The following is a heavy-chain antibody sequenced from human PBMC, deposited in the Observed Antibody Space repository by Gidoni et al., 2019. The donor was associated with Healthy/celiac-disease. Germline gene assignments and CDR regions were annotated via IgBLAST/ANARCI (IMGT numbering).Heavy chain of an antibody. CDR3: ARGGGTGFDAFDI. CDR2: IYYSGST. D-gene: IGHD2-8*02. J-gene: IGHJ3*02. Sequence: QLQLQESGPGLVKPSETLSLTCTVSGGSISSSSYYWGWIRQPPGKGLEWIGSIYYSGSTYYNPSLKSRVTISVDTSKNQFSRKLSSVTAADTAVYYCARGGGTGFDAFDIWGQGTMVTVSS. CDR1: GGSISSSSYY. V-gene: IGHV4-39*01.